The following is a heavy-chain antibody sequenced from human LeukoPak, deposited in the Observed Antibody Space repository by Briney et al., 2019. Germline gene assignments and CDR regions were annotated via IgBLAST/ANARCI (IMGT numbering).Heavy chain of an antibody. CDR1: GGSISSYY. CDR3: SRHVYRKTSAGTNYFDY. Sequence: SETLSLTCTVSGGSISSYYWSWIGQPPGKGLEWIGYISDSGSTNYNPSLKSRVTISVDTSKNQFSLRLSSVTATDTAVYFCSRHVYRKTSAGTNYFDYWGQGTLVTVSS. CDR2: ISDSGST. V-gene: IGHV4-59*08. J-gene: IGHJ4*02. D-gene: IGHD1-1*01.